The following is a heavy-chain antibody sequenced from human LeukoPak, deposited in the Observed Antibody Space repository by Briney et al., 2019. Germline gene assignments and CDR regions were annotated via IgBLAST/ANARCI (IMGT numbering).Heavy chain of an antibody. CDR2: ISGSGGST. CDR1: GFTVSTIY. J-gene: IGHJ4*02. V-gene: IGHV3-23*01. Sequence: PGGSLRLSCAASGFTVSTIYMSWVRQAPGKGLEWVSAISGSGGSTYYTDSVKGRFTISRDNSKNTLYLQMNSLRAEDTAVYYCTKSLASGSGYFDYWGQGTLVTVSS. D-gene: IGHD3-10*01. CDR3: TKSLASGSGYFDY.